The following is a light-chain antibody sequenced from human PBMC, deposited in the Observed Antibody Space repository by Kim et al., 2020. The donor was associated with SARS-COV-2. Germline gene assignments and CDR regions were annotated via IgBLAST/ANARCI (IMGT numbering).Light chain of an antibody. CDR1: QSVSSN. J-gene: IGKJ4*01. Sequence: SPGESAPLSCRAHQSVSSNLAWYQQKPGQAPRLLIYGASTRATGIPARFSGSGSGTEFTLTISSLQSEDFAVYYCQQYNNWPLTFGGGTKVDIK. V-gene: IGKV3-15*01. CDR3: QQYNNWPLT. CDR2: GAS.